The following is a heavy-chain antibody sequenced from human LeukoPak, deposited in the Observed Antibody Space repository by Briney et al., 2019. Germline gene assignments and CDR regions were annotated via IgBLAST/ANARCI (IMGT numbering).Heavy chain of an antibody. Sequence: PGGSLRLSCAASGFTFSSYWMSWVRQAPGKGLEWVANIKQDGSEKYYVDSVKGRFTISRDNAKNSLYLQMNSLRAEDTAVYYCASYPYDDFWSGYYNYWGQGTLVTVSS. J-gene: IGHJ4*02. D-gene: IGHD3-3*01. CDR2: IKQDGSEK. CDR3: ASYPYDDFWSGYYNY. V-gene: IGHV3-7*01. CDR1: GFTFSSYW.